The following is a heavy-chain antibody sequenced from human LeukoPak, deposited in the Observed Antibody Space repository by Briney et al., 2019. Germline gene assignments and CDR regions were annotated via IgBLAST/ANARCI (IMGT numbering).Heavy chain of an antibody. J-gene: IGHJ4*02. CDR3: ARHGYHKGYGGLVDY. D-gene: IGHD2-2*03. CDR1: GGSISSYY. V-gene: IGHV4-59*08. Sequence: PSETLSLTCTVSGGSISSYYWSWIRQPPGKGLEWIGYIYYSGSTNYNPSLKSRVTISVDTSKNQISLKLSSVTAADTAVYYCARHGYHKGYGGLVDYWGQGTLVTVSS. CDR2: IYYSGST.